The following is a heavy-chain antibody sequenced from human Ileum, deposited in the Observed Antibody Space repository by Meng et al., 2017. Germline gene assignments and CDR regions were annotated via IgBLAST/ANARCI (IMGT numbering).Heavy chain of an antibody. CDR2: IHYSGSR. CDR1: GGSVSSASYY. D-gene: IGHD3-10*01. CDR3: ARFYGSGTFEVHNY. Sequence: QGLLQESGRGLVRPSETLSLTCNVSGGSVSSASYYWSWIRQPPGKGLEWIGLIHYSGSRNYNPSLKSRVTMSVDTSKNQVSLRLTTVTAADTAVYYCARFYGSGTFEVHNYWGQGTLVTVSS. J-gene: IGHJ4*02. V-gene: IGHV4-61*01.